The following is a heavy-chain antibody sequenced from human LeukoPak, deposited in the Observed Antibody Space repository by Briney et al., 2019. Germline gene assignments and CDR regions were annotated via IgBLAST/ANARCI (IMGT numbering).Heavy chain of an antibody. CDR2: FHYTGGT. V-gene: IGHV4-59*01. CDR1: GGSITSYY. J-gene: IGHJ3*02. CDR3: ATNRPVGGTYWGSFHI. Sequence: PSETLSLTCSVSGGSITSYYWSWIRQPAGKGLEWIGYFHYTGGTNYNPYLKSRVTISLDTSKNQFSLRLTSVTAADTAVYYCATNRPVGGTYWGSFHIWGQGTLVTISS. D-gene: IGHD1-26*01.